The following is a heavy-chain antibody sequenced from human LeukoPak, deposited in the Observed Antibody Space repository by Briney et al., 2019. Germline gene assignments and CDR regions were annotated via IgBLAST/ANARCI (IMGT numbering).Heavy chain of an antibody. CDR2: INSDGSST. Sequence: GGSLRLSCAASGFTFSSYWMHWVRQAPGKGLVWVSRINSDGSSTNYADSVKGRFTISRDNSKNTLYLQMNSLRAEDTAVYYCAKDWEYYDSSGYYNYFDYWGQGTLLTVSS. CDR1: GFTFSSYW. CDR3: AKDWEYYDSSGYYNYFDY. J-gene: IGHJ4*02. D-gene: IGHD3-22*01. V-gene: IGHV3-74*01.